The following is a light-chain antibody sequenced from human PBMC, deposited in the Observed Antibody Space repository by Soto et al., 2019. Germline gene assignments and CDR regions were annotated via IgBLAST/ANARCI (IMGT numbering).Light chain of an antibody. CDR2: DAS. CDR3: MQPIQWPPT. V-gene: IGKV3-11*01. CDR1: RSVSSY. Sequence: VVVSQRPTALSGSPGSSPTLSCMPRRSVSSYLDWYQQKPGQAPRLLIYDASDRATGIPDRFSGSGSGTDFTLTISSVEADDIAVYFCMQPIQWPPTFGQGTRLEIK. J-gene: IGKJ5*01.